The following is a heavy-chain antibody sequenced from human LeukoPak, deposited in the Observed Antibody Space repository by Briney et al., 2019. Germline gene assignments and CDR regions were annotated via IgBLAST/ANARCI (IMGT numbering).Heavy chain of an antibody. CDR3: ARDRAVTQDWVEFDP. D-gene: IGHD4-17*01. CDR2: IRDSGET. Sequence: GGSLRLSCAGSGFSVSNYYMSWVRQAPGKGLEWVSLIRDSGETFYADSVKGRFTISRDNSQNTMYLQMNRLRVEDTAVYFCARDRAVTQDWVEFDPWGQGTLVTVSS. CDR1: GFSVSNYY. V-gene: IGHV3-66*03. J-gene: IGHJ5*02.